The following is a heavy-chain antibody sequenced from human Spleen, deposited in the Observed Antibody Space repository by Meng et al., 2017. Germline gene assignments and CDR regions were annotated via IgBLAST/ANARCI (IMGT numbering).Heavy chain of an antibody. CDR1: GFTFSSFA. CDR2: IRVSSSST. Sequence: EVQLVESGGGLVQPGGSLRLSCAASGFTFSSFAMNWVRQAPGKGLEWVSSIRVSSSSTFYADSVKGRFTISRDNSKNTLNLQMNSLRAEDTAVYYCAGTGQFDYWGQGTLVTVSS. D-gene: IGHD1/OR15-1a*01. CDR3: AGTGQFDY. V-gene: IGHV3-23*04. J-gene: IGHJ4*02.